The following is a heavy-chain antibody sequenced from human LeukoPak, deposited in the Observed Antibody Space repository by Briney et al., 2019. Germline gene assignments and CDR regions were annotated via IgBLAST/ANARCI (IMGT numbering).Heavy chain of an antibody. CDR3: AKSSYYDSSGYYREYYFDY. J-gene: IGHJ4*02. CDR1: RFTFSTYG. CDR2: ITGGGGST. D-gene: IGHD3-22*01. Sequence: GGSLRLSCAAFRFTFSTYGMSWVRQAPGKGLEWVSSITGGGGSTYYADSVKGRFTISRDNSKNTLYLQMNSLRAEDTAVYYCAKSSYYDSSGYYREYYFDYWGQGTLVTVSS. V-gene: IGHV3-23*01.